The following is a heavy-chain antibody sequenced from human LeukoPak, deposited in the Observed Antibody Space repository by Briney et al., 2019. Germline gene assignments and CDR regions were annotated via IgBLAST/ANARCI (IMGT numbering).Heavy chain of an antibody. V-gene: IGHV1-2*06. D-gene: IGHD6-6*01. Sequence: ASVKVSCKASGYTFTDYYLHWVRQAPGQGLELEGRIKPDSGGTNCAQKFQGRVTMTMDMSITTAYMELSRLTSDDTAIYFCARDFRSSSGHYYYMDVWANGTAVSVSS. CDR2: IKPDSGGT. CDR1: GYTFTDYY. CDR3: ARDFRSSSGHYYYMDV. J-gene: IGHJ6*03.